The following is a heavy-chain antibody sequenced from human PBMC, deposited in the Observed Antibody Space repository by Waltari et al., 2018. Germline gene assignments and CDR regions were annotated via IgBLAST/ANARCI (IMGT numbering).Heavy chain of an antibody. Sequence: QVQLVQSGAEVKKPGSSVKVSCKASGGTFSSYAISWVRQDPGQGLEWMGGIIPILGIANYAQKFQGRVTITADESTSTAYMELSSLRSEDTAVYYCARDLRGLGVRGSLFQHWGQGTLVTVSS. CDR3: ARDLRGLGVRGSLFQH. J-gene: IGHJ1*01. D-gene: IGHD1-26*01. CDR1: GGTFSSYA. CDR2: IIPILGIA. V-gene: IGHV1-69*04.